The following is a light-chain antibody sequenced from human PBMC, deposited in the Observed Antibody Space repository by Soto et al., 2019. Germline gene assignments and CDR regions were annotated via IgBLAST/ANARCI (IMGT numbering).Light chain of an antibody. J-gene: IGKJ1*01. CDR3: QQYANSPRT. CDR1: QSVSSSS. V-gene: IGKV3-20*01. Sequence: EIVLTQSPGTLSLSPGERATLSCRASQSVSSSSLAWYQQKPGQAPRLLIYGASSRATGIPDRFSGSGSGTDFTLTIGRLEPEDFAVYYCQQYANSPRTFGQGTKAEIK. CDR2: GAS.